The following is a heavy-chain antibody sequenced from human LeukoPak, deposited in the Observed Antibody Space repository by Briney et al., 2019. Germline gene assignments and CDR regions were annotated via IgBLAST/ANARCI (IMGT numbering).Heavy chain of an antibody. CDR3: AREAGGNRPLDY. Sequence: PSETLSLTCNVSGGSISSYYWSWIQQPAGKGLEWIGRIYTSGNTNYNPSLKSRVTMSLDPSKNQVSLNLSSVTAADTAIYYCAREAGGNRPLDYWGQGTLVTVSS. CDR2: IYTSGNT. V-gene: IGHV4-4*07. D-gene: IGHD4-23*01. CDR1: GGSISSYY. J-gene: IGHJ4*02.